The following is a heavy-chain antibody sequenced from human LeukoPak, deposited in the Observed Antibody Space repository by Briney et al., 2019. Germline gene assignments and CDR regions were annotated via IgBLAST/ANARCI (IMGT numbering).Heavy chain of an antibody. Sequence: GGSLRLSCAASGFSFSSHPINWVRQAPGKGLEWVSHISSNGNTEYYLDSVRLRFTMSRDNAKNLLFLQLDSLRAEDTAVYYCARDTLNGPFVTSLDYWGQGALVTVSS. CDR1: GFSFSSHP. CDR3: ARDTLNGPFVTSLDY. V-gene: IGHV3-48*03. CDR2: ISSNGNTE. J-gene: IGHJ4*02. D-gene: IGHD3-9*01.